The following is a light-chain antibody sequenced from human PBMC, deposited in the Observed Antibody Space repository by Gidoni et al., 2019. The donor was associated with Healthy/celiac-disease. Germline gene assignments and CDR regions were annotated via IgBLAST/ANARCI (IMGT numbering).Light chain of an antibody. CDR3: AAWDDRLNGVV. J-gene: IGLJ2*01. CDR2: SNN. Sequence: QSVLTQPPSASGTPGQRVTISCSGSSSNIGRNTVNWYQQLPGTAPNLLIYSNNQRPSGVPDRFSGSKSGTSASLAISGLQSEDEADYYCAAWDDRLNGVVFGGGTKLTVL. V-gene: IGLV1-44*01. CDR1: SSNIGRNT.